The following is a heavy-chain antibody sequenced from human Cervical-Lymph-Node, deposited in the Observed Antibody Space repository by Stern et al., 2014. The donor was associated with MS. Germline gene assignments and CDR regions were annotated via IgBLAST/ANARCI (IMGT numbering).Heavy chain of an antibody. CDR3: AKGMLWEPLPNDDGFDI. Sequence: VQLVQSGGALVQPGGSLRLSCVASGFTISNYAMSWVRQAPGKGLEWVSTISGSGWSIYYADSVKGRFTISRDTSKNLLFVQMNSLRAEDSAVYYCAKGMLWEPLPNDDGFDIWGRGTVVSVSS. V-gene: IGHV3-23*04. CDR1: GFTISNYA. D-gene: IGHD1-26*01. J-gene: IGHJ3*02. CDR2: ISGSGWSI.